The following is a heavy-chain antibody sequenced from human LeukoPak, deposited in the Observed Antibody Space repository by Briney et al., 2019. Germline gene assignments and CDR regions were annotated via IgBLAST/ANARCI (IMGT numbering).Heavy chain of an antibody. Sequence: GGSLRLSCAASGFSFSDFSMSWIRQPPGRGLEWISYISSSGDSAFYAESVKGRFTISRDNAKNSLYLQMNSLRAEDTAVYYCARDKSGSYLQRRTDAFDIWGQGTMATVSS. J-gene: IGHJ3*02. CDR1: GFSFSDFS. CDR2: ISSSGDSA. CDR3: ARDKSGSYLQRRTDAFDI. V-gene: IGHV3-11*04. D-gene: IGHD1-26*01.